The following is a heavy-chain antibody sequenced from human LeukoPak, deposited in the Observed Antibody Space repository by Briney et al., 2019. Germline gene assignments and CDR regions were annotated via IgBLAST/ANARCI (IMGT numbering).Heavy chain of an antibody. CDR1: GGSINGYY. Sequence: SETLSLTCTVSGGSINGYYWSWIRQPAGQGLERIGRIYTSGTTDYNPSLKSRVIISIDTSKNQFSLKVTSVTAADTAVYYCARLAGASSSWHQVGYWGQGTLVTVSS. CDR3: ARLAGASSSWHQVGY. CDR2: IYTSGTT. J-gene: IGHJ4*02. D-gene: IGHD6-13*01. V-gene: IGHV4-4*07.